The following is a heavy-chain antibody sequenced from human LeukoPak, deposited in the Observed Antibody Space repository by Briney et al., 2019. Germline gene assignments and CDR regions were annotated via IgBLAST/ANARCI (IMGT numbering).Heavy chain of an antibody. V-gene: IGHV4-39*01. D-gene: IGHD4-11*01. CDR3: ARQGRLTTFDY. Sequence: PETLSLTCTVSGGSISSSSYYWGWIRQPPGKGLEWIESIYYSGSTYYNPSLKSRVTISVDTSKNQFSLKLSSVTAADTAVYYCARQGRLTTFDYWGQGTLVTVSS. CDR1: GGSISSSSYY. J-gene: IGHJ4*02. CDR2: IYYSGST.